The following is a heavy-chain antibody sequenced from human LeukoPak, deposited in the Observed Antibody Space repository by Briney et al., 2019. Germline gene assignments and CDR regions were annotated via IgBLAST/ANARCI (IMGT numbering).Heavy chain of an antibody. D-gene: IGHD2-15*01. CDR2: IKQDGSEK. CDR3: ARGIVVVAGASDHFDY. CDR1: GFTVSSNY. J-gene: IGHJ4*02. Sequence: GGSLRLSCAASGFTVSSNYMSWVRQAPGKGLEWVANIKQDGSEKYYVDSVKGRFTISRDNAKNSLYLQLNSLRADDTALYFCARGIVVVAGASDHFDYWGQGTLITVSS. V-gene: IGHV3-7*01.